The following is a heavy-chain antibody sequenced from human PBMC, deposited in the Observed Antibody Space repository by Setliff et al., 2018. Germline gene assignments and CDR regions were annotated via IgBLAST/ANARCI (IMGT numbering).Heavy chain of an antibody. D-gene: IGHD1-26*01. CDR1: ANTLSTSYY. CDR2: IYKGGDT. Sequence: PSETLSLTCAVSANTLSTSYYWGWVRQPPGKGLEWIGDIYKGGDTVKQPFLKSRVTISIDTSKNQFSLNLSSVTAADTAVYFCARDNTIVGATDYWGQGTLVTVSS. J-gene: IGHJ4*02. V-gene: IGHV4-38-2*02. CDR3: ARDNTIVGATDY.